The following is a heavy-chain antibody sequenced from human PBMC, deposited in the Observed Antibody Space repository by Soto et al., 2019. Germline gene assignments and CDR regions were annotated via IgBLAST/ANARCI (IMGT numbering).Heavy chain of an antibody. D-gene: IGHD2-15*01. Sequence: QVQLVQSGAEVKKPGASVKVSCKASGYTFTSYGISWVRQAPGQGLEWMGWISAYNGNTNYAQKLQGRVTMTTDTSTSTAYMELRRVRSEDTAVYYCARDVGYCSGGSCSLSTFDCWGQGNLVTVSS. CDR1: GYTFTSYG. V-gene: IGHV1-18*01. CDR2: ISAYNGNT. CDR3: ARDVGYCSGGSCSLSTFDC. J-gene: IGHJ4*02.